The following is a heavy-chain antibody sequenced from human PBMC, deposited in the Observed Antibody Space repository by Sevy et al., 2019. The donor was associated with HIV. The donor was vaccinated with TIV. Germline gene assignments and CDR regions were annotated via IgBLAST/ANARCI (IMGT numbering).Heavy chain of an antibody. D-gene: IGHD3-9*01. J-gene: IGHJ4*02. CDR3: APYDILTGYYY. V-gene: IGHV3-21*01. CDR2: ISSSSSYI. Sequence: RGSLRLSCAASGFTFSSYSMNWVRQAPGKGLEWVSSISSSSSYIYYADSVKGRFTISRDNAKNSLYLQMNSLRAEDTAVYYCAPYDILTGYYYWGQGTLVTVSS. CDR1: GFTFSSYS.